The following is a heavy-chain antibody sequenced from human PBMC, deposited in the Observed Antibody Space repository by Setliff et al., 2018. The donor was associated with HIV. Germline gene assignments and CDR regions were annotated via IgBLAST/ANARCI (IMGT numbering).Heavy chain of an antibody. CDR3: ARSLDYSGSGSYYVGWFDL. CDR2: INFSGTT. D-gene: IGHD3-10*01. V-gene: IGHV4-34*01. Sequence: PSETLSLTCGVFGGPFSGYFWSWIRQSPGKGLEWIGEINFSGTTNYNPSLKSRVTISVDTSKSQFSLNLSSVTAADTAVYYCARSLDYSGSGSYYVGWFDLWGQGIPVTSPQ. J-gene: IGHJ5*02. CDR1: GGPFSGYF.